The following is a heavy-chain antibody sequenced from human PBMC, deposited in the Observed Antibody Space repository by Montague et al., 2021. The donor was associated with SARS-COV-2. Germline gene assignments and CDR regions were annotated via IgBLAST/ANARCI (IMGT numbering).Heavy chain of an antibody. V-gene: IGHV3-30*04. D-gene: IGHD3-10*01. Sequence: SLRLSCAASKFTFSSYAMHWVRQAPGKGLEWVAVISYDGSNKYYVDSVKGRFTISRDNSKNTLYLQMNSLRAEDTAAYYCAREKIWFGEFPGLYGMDVWGQGTTVTVSS. CDR2: ISYDGSNK. J-gene: IGHJ6*02. CDR3: AREKIWFGEFPGLYGMDV. CDR1: KFTFSSYA.